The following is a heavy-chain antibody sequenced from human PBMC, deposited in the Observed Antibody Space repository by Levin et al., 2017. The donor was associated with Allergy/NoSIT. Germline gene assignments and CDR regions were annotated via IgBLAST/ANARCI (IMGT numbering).Heavy chain of an antibody. V-gene: IGHV3-23*01. D-gene: IGHD5-12*01. Sequence: AGGSLRLSCVGSGFTFRHYAMNWVRQAPGKGLQWISGISGSGNKTYYADSVKSRFTVSRDNAESTLYVELNSLRAEDSAVYYCARGARVRVATYLDVWGQGTLVTVSS. J-gene: IGHJ4*02. CDR1: GFTFRHYA. CDR2: ISGSGNKT. CDR3: ARGARVRVATYLDV.